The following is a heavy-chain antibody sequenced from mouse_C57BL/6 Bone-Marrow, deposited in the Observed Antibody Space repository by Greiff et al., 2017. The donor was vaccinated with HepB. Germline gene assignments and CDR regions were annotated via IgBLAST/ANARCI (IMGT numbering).Heavy chain of an antibody. CDR2: INPNNGGT. J-gene: IGHJ4*01. Sequence: EVQLQQSGPELVKPGASVKISCKASGYTFTDYYMNWVKQSHGKSLEWIGDINPNNGGTSYNQKFKGKATLTVDKSSSTAYMELRSLTSEDSAVYYCARPHHYYAMDYWGQGTSVTVSS. CDR3: ARPHHYYAMDY. CDR1: GYTFTDYY. V-gene: IGHV1-26*01.